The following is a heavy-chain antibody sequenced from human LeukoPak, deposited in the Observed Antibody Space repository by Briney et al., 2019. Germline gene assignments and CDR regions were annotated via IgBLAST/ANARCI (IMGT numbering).Heavy chain of an antibody. Sequence: GGSLRLSCTASGFTFSSAWMNWVRQAPGKGLEWVSSISSSSSYIYYADSVKGRFTISRDNAKNSLYLQMNSLRAEDTAVYCCAKGPYDYVWGSYHVPTVPGPYYFDYWGQGTLVTVSS. V-gene: IGHV3-21*01. CDR2: ISSSSSYI. CDR3: AKGPYDYVWGSYHVPTVPGPYYFDY. CDR1: GFTFSSAW. D-gene: IGHD3-16*02. J-gene: IGHJ4*02.